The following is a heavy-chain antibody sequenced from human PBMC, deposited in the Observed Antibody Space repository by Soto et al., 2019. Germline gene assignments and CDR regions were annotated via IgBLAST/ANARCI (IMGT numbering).Heavy chain of an antibody. D-gene: IGHD3-3*01. CDR2: IYYSGST. V-gene: IGHV4-39*01. Sequence: PSETLSLTCTVAGGSIRSSSYYWGWIRQPPGKGLEWIGSIYYSGSTYYNPSLKSRVTISVDTSKNQFSLKLSSVTAADTAVYYCARRMAESWEGMVIIRDYYYGMDVWGQGTTVTVSS. CDR1: GGSIRSSSYY. J-gene: IGHJ6*02. CDR3: ARRMAESWEGMVIIRDYYYGMDV.